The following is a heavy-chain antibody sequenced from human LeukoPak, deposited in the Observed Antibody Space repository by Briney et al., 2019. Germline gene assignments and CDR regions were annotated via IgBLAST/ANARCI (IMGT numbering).Heavy chain of an antibody. Sequence: PSETLSLTCTVSGGSISSGGYYWSWIRQHPGKGLEWIGYIYYSGSTYYNPSLKSRVTISVDTSKNQFSLKLSSVTAADTAVYYCARGDDHYGMDVWGQGTTVTVSS. CDR3: ARGDDHYGMDV. J-gene: IGHJ6*02. V-gene: IGHV4-31*03. D-gene: IGHD1-1*01. CDR2: IYYSGST. CDR1: GGSISSGGYY.